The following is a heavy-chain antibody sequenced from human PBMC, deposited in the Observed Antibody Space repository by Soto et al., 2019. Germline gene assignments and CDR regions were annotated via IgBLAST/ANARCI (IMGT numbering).Heavy chain of an antibody. CDR2: IYYSGST. CDR1: GGSISRSTYY. Sequence: PSETLSLTCTVSGGSISRSTYYWGWIRQPPGKGLEWIGSIYYSGSTYYRPSLKSRVTISVDTSKNQFSLKLSSVTAADTAVYYCARQVPAAIRLGWFDPWGQGTLVTVCS. J-gene: IGHJ5*02. V-gene: IGHV4-39*01. CDR3: ARQVPAAIRLGWFDP. D-gene: IGHD2-2*02.